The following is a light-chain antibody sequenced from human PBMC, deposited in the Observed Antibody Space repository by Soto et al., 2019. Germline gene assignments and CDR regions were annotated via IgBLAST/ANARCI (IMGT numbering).Light chain of an antibody. J-gene: IGKJ1*01. CDR1: QSLLHSNGYTY. CDR2: LGS. CDR3: MQGLQTPWT. V-gene: IGKV2-28*01. Sequence: DLVMTQSPLSLPVTPGEPASISCRSSQSLLHSNGYTYLDWYLQKPGQSPQLLIYLGSNRASGVVDXXRGSGSGTDFTLKISRVEAEDVGVYYCMQGLQTPWTFGQGTKVEIK.